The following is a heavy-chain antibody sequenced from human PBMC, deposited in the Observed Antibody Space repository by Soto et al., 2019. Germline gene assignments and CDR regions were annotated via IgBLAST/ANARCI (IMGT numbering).Heavy chain of an antibody. CDR1: GFTFSSYW. J-gene: IGHJ4*02. CDR3: TTEGSSGYYEH. D-gene: IGHD3-22*01. V-gene: IGHV3-7*03. CDR2: IKQDGSEK. Sequence: PGGSLRLSCAASGFTFSSYWMSWVRQAPGKGLEWVANIKQDGSEKYYAAPVKGRFTISRDDSKNTLYLQMNRLKTEDTAVYYCTTEGSSGYYEHWGQGTLVTVSS.